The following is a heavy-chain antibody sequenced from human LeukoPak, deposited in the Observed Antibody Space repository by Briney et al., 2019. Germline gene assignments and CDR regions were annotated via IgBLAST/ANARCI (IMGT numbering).Heavy chain of an antibody. V-gene: IGHV5-51*01. J-gene: IGHJ4*02. Sequence: RSGESLKISCKGSGYSFTSYWIGWVRQMPGKGLEWMGIIYPGDSDTRYSPSFQGQVTISADKSISTAYLQWSSLKASDTAMYYCARCSLLSSGCSVSFDYWGQGTLVTVSS. CDR2: IYPGDSDT. D-gene: IGHD5/OR15-5a*01. CDR3: ARCSLLSSGCSVSFDY. CDR1: GYSFTSYW.